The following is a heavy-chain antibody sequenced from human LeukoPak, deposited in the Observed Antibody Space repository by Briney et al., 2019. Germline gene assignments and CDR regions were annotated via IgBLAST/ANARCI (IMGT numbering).Heavy chain of an antibody. V-gene: IGHV4-59*11. CDR2: IYYTGST. D-gene: IGHD4-17*01. CDR1: GGSISSHY. CDR3: ARDLYGDYSRGGGPFDY. Sequence: PSETLSLTCTVSGGSISSHYWGWIRQFPGKGLEWIGYIYYTGSTNYNPSLKSRVTISLDTSKNQFSLKLSSVTAADTAVYYCARDLYGDYSRGGGPFDYWGQGTLVTVSS. J-gene: IGHJ4*02.